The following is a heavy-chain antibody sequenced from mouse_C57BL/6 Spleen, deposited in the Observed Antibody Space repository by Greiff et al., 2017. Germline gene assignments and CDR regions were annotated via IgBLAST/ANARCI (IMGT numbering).Heavy chain of an antibody. CDR3: ARVVTDYYAMDY. D-gene: IGHD2-5*01. CDR2: ISSGSSTI. Sequence: EVKLMESGGGLVKPGGSLKLSCAASGFTFSDYGMHWVRQAPEKGLEWVAYISSGSSTIYYADTVKGRFTISRDNAKNTLFLQMTSLRSEDTAMYYCARVVTDYYAMDYWGQGTSVTVSS. CDR1: GFTFSDYG. V-gene: IGHV5-17*01. J-gene: IGHJ4*01.